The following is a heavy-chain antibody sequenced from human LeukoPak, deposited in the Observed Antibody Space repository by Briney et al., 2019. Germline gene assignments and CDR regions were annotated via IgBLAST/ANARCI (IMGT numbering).Heavy chain of an antibody. Sequence: GGSLRLSCAASGFTFSSYWMHWVRQAPGKGLEWVAVISYDGSNKHYADSVKGRFTISRDNSKNTLYLQMNSLRAEDTAVYYCAKGTVVYCDYWGQGTLVTVSS. V-gene: IGHV3-30*18. CDR3: AKGTVVYCDY. CDR1: GFTFSSYW. CDR2: ISYDGSNK. J-gene: IGHJ4*02. D-gene: IGHD2-21*01.